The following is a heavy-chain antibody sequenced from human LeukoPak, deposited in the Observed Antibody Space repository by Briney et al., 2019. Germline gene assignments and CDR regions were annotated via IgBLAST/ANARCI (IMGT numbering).Heavy chain of an antibody. J-gene: IGHJ3*02. CDR3: ARRTPQGDHDAFDI. Sequence: GGSLRLSCAASGFTFGDYGMSWVRQVPGKGLEWVSGINWNAGSTGYADSVKGRFTISRDNAKNSLYLQMNSLRAEDTALYHCARRTPQGDHDAFDIWGQGTMVIVSS. V-gene: IGHV3-20*01. D-gene: IGHD3-16*01. CDR2: INWNAGST. CDR1: GFTFGDYG.